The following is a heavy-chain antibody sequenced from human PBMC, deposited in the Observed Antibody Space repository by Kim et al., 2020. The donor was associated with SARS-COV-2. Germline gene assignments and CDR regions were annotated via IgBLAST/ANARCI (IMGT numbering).Heavy chain of an antibody. J-gene: IGHJ4*02. Sequence: TYNTDPVKGRFTISEDNSENTLYLQMNSLRAEDTAVYYCAKAPYRLPFDYWGQGTLVTVSS. V-gene: IGHV3-23*01. CDR3: AKAPYRLPFDY. D-gene: IGHD2-2*01. CDR2: T.